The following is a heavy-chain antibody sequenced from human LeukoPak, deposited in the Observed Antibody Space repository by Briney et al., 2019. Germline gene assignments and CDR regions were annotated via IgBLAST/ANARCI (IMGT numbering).Heavy chain of an antibody. CDR1: GFTFSSYG. CDR2: ISGNGAFT. V-gene: IGHV3-23*01. J-gene: IGHJ4*02. CDR3: AKGLMYISGWYFDY. D-gene: IGHD6-19*01. Sequence: GGSLRLSCAASGFTFSSYGMSWVRQAPGKGLEWVSAISGNGAFTYYADSVKGRLTISRDNSKNTLYLQMNSLRAEDTAVYYCAKGLMYISGWYFDYWGQGTLVTFSS.